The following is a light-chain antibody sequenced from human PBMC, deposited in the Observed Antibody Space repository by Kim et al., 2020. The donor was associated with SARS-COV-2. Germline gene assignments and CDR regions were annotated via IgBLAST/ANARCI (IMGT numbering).Light chain of an antibody. Sequence: VSPGQTATITCSGDKMGDKYVCWYQQKPGQSPVLVIYQDTKRPSGIPERFSGSNSGNTATLTISGTQAMDEADYYCQAWDSSTRGVFGGGTQLTVL. CDR2: QDT. CDR3: QAWDSSTRGV. CDR1: KMGDKY. V-gene: IGLV3-1*01. J-gene: IGLJ3*02.